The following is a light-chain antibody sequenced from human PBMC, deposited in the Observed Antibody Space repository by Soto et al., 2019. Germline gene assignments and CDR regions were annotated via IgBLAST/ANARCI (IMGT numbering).Light chain of an antibody. J-gene: IGKJ1*01. CDR2: AAS. CDR3: QRSFGSPT. CDR1: QNIDIY. Sequence: DIQMTQSPSSLSASVGDRVTITCRASQNIDIYLSWYQQKPGKAPKILIYAASTLQSGVRSRFSGSGSGTDFTLTISNLQPEDFATCYWQRSFGSPTFGQGTKVEIK. V-gene: IGKV1-39*01.